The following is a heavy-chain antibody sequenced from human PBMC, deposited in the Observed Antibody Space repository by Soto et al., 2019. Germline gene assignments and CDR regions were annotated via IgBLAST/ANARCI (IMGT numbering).Heavy chain of an antibody. CDR1: GFTFSSYS. J-gene: IGHJ6*02. D-gene: IGHD6-13*01. V-gene: IGHV3-21*01. CDR3: ARDSAQQNYYYYGMDV. Sequence: EVQLVESGGGLVKPGGSLRLSCAASGFTFSSYSMNWVRQAPGKGLEWVSSISSSSSYIYYADSVKGRFTISRDNAKNSRYLQMNSLRAEDTAVYYCARDSAQQNYYYYGMDVWGQGTTVTVSS. CDR2: ISSSSSYI.